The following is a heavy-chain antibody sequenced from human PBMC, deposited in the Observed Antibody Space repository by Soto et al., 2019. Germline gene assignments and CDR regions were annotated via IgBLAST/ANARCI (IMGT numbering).Heavy chain of an antibody. CDR1: GGSFSGYY. D-gene: IGHD3-16*01. Sequence: QVQLQQWGAGLLKPSETLSLTCAVYGGSFSGYYWSWIRQPPGKGLEWIGEINHSGSTNYNPSLKSRVTISVDTSKNQFSLKLSSVTAADTAVYYWARMDDNDFDYYYYGMDVWGQGTTVTVSS. CDR2: INHSGST. V-gene: IGHV4-34*01. CDR3: ARMDDNDFDYYYYGMDV. J-gene: IGHJ6*02.